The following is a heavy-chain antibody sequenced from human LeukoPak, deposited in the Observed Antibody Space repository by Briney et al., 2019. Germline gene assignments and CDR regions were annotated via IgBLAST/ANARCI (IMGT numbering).Heavy chain of an antibody. Sequence: TGGSLRLSCAASGFTFSNYWMSWVRQAPGKGLEWVANIDQDGSVKYYLDSVKGRFTISRDNAKNSLYLQMNRLRAEDTALYYCAREGGGYQLLYKGDYFDYWGQGTLVTVSS. CDR2: IDQDGSVK. CDR1: GFTFSNYW. CDR3: AREGGGYQLLYKGDYFDY. D-gene: IGHD2-2*02. J-gene: IGHJ4*02. V-gene: IGHV3-7*03.